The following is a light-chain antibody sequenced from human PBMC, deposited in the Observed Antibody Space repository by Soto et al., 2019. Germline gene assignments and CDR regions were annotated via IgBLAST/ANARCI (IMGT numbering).Light chain of an antibody. J-gene: IGKJ4*01. V-gene: IGKV1-16*01. CDR2: EAT. Sequence: DFQMTQSPSSLCASVGDRVTITCRANYDIDDYLAWFQQKPGKAPRSLIYEATTLQSGVPSRFSGSASGTEYTLTINSLQPEDSGTYYCQQYSGYPLTFGGGTKVEIK. CDR1: YDIDDY. CDR3: QQYSGYPLT.